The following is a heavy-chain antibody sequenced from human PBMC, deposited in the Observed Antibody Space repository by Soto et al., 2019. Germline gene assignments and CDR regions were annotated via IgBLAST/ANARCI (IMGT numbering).Heavy chain of an antibody. J-gene: IGHJ4*02. CDR3: ARDKLAAAGLGLLDY. CDR1: GGSISSGGYY. D-gene: IGHD6-13*01. CDR2: IYYSGST. Sequence: SETLSLTCTVSGGSISSGGYYWSWIRQHPGKGLEWIGYIYYSGSTYYNPSLKSRVTISVDTSKNQFSLKLSSVTAADTAVYYCARDKLAAAGLGLLDYWGQGTLVTVSS. V-gene: IGHV4-31*03.